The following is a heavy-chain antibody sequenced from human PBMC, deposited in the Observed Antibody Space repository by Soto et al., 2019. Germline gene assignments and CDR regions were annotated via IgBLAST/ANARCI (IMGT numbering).Heavy chain of an antibody. Sequence: SETLSLTCAVYGGSFSGYYWSWIRQPPGKGLEWIGEINHSGSTNYNPSLKSRVTISVDTSKNQFSLELSSVTAADTAVYYCARGRPNGYNWNYGGRLYFDYWGQGTLVTVSS. V-gene: IGHV4-34*01. CDR2: INHSGST. CDR3: ARGRPNGYNWNYGGRLYFDY. D-gene: IGHD1-7*01. CDR1: GGSFSGYY. J-gene: IGHJ4*02.